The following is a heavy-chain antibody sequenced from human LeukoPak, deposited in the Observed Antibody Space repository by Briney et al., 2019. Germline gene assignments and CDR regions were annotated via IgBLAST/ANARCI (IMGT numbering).Heavy chain of an antibody. J-gene: IGHJ4*02. CDR2: ISGSGGST. CDR1: GFTFSSYA. Sequence: GGSLRLSCAAYGFTFSSYAMSWVRQAPGKGLEWVSAISGSGGSTYYADSVKGRFTISRDNSKNTLYLQMNSLRAEDTAVFYCARLSGTAGTTSRVLDYWGQGTLVTVSS. V-gene: IGHV3-23*01. D-gene: IGHD1-1*01. CDR3: ARLSGTAGTTSRVLDY.